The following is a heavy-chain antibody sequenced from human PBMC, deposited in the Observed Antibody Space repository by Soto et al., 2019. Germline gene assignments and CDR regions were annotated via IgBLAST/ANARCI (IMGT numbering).Heavy chain of an antibody. D-gene: IGHD2-15*01. CDR1: GYTFSDYA. V-gene: IGHV1-18*03. CDR3: VRCYCSVGSCYACWYFDL. Sequence: QVQLVQSGGEVKKPGASVKVSCQASGYTFSDYAISWVRQAPGQGLEWMGWISASTRNTDQAQNFQGRVIMTLDTSTNTAYMELRSLRSDDMAVYYCVRCYCSVGSCYACWYFDLWGRGTLVTVSS. J-gene: IGHJ2*01. CDR2: ISASTRNT.